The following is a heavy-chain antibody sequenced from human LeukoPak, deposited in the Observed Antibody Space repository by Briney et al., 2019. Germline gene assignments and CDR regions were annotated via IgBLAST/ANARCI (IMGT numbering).Heavy chain of an antibody. CDR1: GGTFSSYA. Sequence: SVKVSCKASGGTFSSYAISWVRQAPGQGLEWMGGIIPIFGTANYAQKFQGRVTITADESTSTAYMELSSLRSEDTAVYYCAGAVEYSYVIYGMDVWGKGTTVTVSS. V-gene: IGHV1-69*13. J-gene: IGHJ6*04. CDR3: AGAVEYSYVIYGMDV. CDR2: IIPIFGTA. D-gene: IGHD5-18*01.